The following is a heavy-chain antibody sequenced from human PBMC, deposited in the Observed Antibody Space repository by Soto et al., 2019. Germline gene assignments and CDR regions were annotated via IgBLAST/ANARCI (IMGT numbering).Heavy chain of an antibody. J-gene: IGHJ4*02. CDR2: IYHSGST. D-gene: IGHD2-15*01. CDR1: GGSISSGGYS. CDR3: AGGRSAYPFGY. V-gene: IGHV4-30-2*01. Sequence: QLQLQESGSGLVKPSQTLSLTCAVSGGSISSGGYSWSWIRQPPGKGLEWIGYIYHSGSTYYNPTLKSRVTISVDRSKNQVSLKLSSVTAADTAVSYCAGGRSAYPFGYWGQGTLVTVSS.